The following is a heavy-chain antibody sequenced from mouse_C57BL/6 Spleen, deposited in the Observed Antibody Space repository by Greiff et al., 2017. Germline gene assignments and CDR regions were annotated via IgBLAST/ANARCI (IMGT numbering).Heavy chain of an antibody. CDR2: ISDGGSYT. CDR3: ARGRDGSSYVWFAY. CDR1: GFTFGSYA. D-gene: IGHD1-1*01. Sequence: EVMLVESGGGLVKPGGSLKLSCAASGFTFGSYAMSWVRQTPEKRLEWVATISDGGSYTYYPDNVKGRFTISRDNAKNNLYLQMSHLKSEDTAMYYCARGRDGSSYVWFAYWGQGTLVTVSA. J-gene: IGHJ3*01. V-gene: IGHV5-4*03.